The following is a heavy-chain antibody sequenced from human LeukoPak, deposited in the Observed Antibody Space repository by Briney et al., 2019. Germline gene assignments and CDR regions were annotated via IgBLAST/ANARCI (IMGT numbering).Heavy chain of an antibody. CDR1: GGSFSGYY. CDR3: ARDRWSYGYSYGRRLFDY. D-gene: IGHD5-18*01. Sequence: PSETLSPTCVVYGGSFSGYYWSWIRQPPGKGLEWIGEINHSGSTNYNPSLKSRVTISVDTSKNQFSLKLSSVTAADTAVYYCARDRWSYGYSYGRRLFDYWGQGTLVTVSS. V-gene: IGHV4-34*01. CDR2: INHSGST. J-gene: IGHJ4*02.